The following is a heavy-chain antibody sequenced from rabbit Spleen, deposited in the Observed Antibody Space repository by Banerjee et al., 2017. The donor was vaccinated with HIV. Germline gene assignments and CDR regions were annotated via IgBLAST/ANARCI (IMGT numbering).Heavy chain of an antibody. V-gene: IGHV1S45*01. J-gene: IGHJ4*01. CDR1: GFSFSDRDV. CDR2: INTATGKG. CDR3: ARGSAAMAMVITGFYLTL. Sequence: QEQLEESGGGLVKPEGSLTLTCKASGFSFSDRDVMCWVRQVPGKGLEWIGCINTATGKGVYASWAKGRFTISKTWTTTVTLQMTSLTAADTATYFCARGSAAMAMVITGFYLTLWGPGTLVTVS. D-gene: IGHD2-1*01.